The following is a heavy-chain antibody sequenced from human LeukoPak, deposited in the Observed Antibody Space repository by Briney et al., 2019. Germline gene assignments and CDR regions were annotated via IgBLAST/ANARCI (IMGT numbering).Heavy chain of an antibody. Sequence: GSLRLSCAASGFTFSSYWMHWVRQAPGKGLVWVSRINSDGSTTDYAGSVKGRFTISRDNAKNTLYLQMNSLRVEDTAVYYCVGYYGIDYWGQGTLVTVSS. CDR1: GFTFSSYW. CDR2: INSDGSTT. D-gene: IGHD3-10*01. V-gene: IGHV3-74*01. CDR3: VGYYGIDY. J-gene: IGHJ4*02.